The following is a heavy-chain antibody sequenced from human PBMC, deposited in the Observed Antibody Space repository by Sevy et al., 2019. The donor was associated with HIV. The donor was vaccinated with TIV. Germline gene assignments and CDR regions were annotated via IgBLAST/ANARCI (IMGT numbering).Heavy chain of an antibody. J-gene: IGHJ6*02. CDR1: GYTFTGYY. Sequence: ASVKVSCKASGYTFTGYYMHWVRQAPGQGLEWMGWINPNSGGTNYAQKFQGRVTMTRDTSISTAYMELSRLRSDDPAVYYCAIPHAYCSSTSCYNGIRSDGMDVWGQGTTVTVSS. CDR3: AIPHAYCSSTSCYNGIRSDGMDV. V-gene: IGHV1-2*02. CDR2: INPNSGGT. D-gene: IGHD2-2*02.